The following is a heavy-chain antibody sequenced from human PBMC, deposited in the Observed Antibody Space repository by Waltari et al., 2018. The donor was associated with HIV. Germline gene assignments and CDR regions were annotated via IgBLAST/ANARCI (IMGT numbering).Heavy chain of an antibody. CDR2: INPNSGGT. CDR3: AREGARMTTMIYYYYGMDV. Sequence: QVQLVQSGAAVKKPGASVKVSCKASGYTFTGSYMHWVRQAPGQGLEWMGRINPNSGGTNYAQQFQGRVTMTRDTSISTAYMELSRLRSDDTAVYYCAREGARMTTMIYYYYGMDVWGQGTTVTVSS. D-gene: IGHD4-4*01. V-gene: IGHV1-2*06. CDR1: GYTFTGSY. J-gene: IGHJ6*02.